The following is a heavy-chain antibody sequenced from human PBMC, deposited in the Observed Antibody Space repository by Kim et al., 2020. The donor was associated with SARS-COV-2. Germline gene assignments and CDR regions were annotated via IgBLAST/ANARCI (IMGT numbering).Heavy chain of an antibody. CDR3: LRGFYFDY. J-gene: IGHJ4*02. CDR1: GHFFTRDS. Sequence: ASVKVSCKTSGHFFTRDSIHWVRQAPGQGLEWMGGIDCGNGNTIYSQKFQGRVTFTTDTSASTAYMELSILRSEDSAVYYCLRGFYFDYCGQEPMVTV. CDR2: IDCGNGNT. V-gene: IGHV1-3*01.